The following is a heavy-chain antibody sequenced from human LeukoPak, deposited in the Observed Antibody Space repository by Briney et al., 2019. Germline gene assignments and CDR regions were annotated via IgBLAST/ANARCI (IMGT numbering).Heavy chain of an antibody. J-gene: IGHJ4*02. CDR3: VRDYVWGTYEPDY. CDR2: ITNTGNSM. V-gene: IGHV3-11*04. Sequence: GGSLRLSCAASGFTFSDSYMTWIRQAPGKGLEWVSYITNTGNSMEYVDSVKGRFTTSRDNSKNSLYLQMNSLRAEDTAVYYCVRDYVWGTYEPDYWGQGILVTVSS. CDR1: GFTFSDSY. D-gene: IGHD3-16*01.